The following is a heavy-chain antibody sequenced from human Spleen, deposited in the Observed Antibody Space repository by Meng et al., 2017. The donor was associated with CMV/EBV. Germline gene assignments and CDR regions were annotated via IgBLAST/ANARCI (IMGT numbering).Heavy chain of an antibody. CDR1: GYTFTSYD. J-gene: IGHJ6*02. CDR3: ARDGADIVVVPAASAVGYYYYGMDV. D-gene: IGHD2-2*01. Sequence: ASVKVSCKASGYTFTSYDINWVRQATGQGLEWMGWMNPNSGNTGYAQKFQGRVTMTRNTSISTAYMELSSLRSEDTAVYYCARDGADIVVVPAASAVGYYYYGMDVWGQGTTVTVSS. CDR2: MNPNSGNT. V-gene: IGHV1-8*01.